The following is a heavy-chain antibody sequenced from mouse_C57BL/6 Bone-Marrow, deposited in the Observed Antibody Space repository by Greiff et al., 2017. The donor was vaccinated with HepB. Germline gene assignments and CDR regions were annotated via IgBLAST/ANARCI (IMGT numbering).Heavy chain of an antibody. D-gene: IGHD1-1*01. CDR3: ARGVTVVNYYAMDY. V-gene: IGHV1-80*01. Sequence: QVQLQQSGAELVKPGASVKISCKASGYAFSSYWMNWVKQRPGKGLEWIGQIYPGDGDTNYNGKFKGKATLTADKSSSTAYMRLSSLTSEDSAVYFCARGVTVVNYYAMDYWGQGTSVTVSS. CDR1: GYAFSSYW. J-gene: IGHJ4*01. CDR2: IYPGDGDT.